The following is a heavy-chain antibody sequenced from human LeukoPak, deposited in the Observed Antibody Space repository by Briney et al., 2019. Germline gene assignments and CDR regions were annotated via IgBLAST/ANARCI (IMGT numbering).Heavy chain of an antibody. V-gene: IGHV3-23*01. J-gene: IGHJ3*02. CDR3: AKDHYYGSVNDAFDI. Sequence: GGSLRLSCAASGFTFSSYAMSWVRHAPGKGLEWVSAISGSGGSTYYPDSVKGRFTIYRDNSTNTHDLQMNSLRDEDTAVYYCAKDHYYGSVNDAFDIWGQGTMVTVSS. CDR2: ISGSGGST. CDR1: GFTFSSYA. D-gene: IGHD3-10*01.